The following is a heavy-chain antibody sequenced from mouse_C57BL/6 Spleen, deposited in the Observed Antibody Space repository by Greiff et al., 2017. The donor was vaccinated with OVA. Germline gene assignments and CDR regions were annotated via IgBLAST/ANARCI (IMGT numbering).Heavy chain of an antibody. J-gene: IGHJ1*03. CDR3: ARGTMVKYFDV. Sequence: EVKVEESGGGLVKPGGSLKLSCAASGFTFSDYGLHWVRQAPEKGLEWVAYISSGSSTIYYADTVKGRFTISRDNAKNTLFLQMTSLRSEDTAMYYCARGTMVKYFDVWGTGTTVTVSS. V-gene: IGHV5-17*01. CDR2: ISSGSSTI. D-gene: IGHD2-1*01. CDR1: GFTFSDYG.